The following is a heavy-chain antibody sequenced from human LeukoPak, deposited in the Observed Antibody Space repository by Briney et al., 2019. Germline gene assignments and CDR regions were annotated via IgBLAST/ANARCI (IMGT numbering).Heavy chain of an antibody. V-gene: IGHV3-30*02. Sequence: GGSLRLSCAASGFTFSSYGMHWVRQAPGKGLEWVAFIRYDGSNKYYADSVKGRFTISRDNSKNTLYLQMNSLRAEDTAVYYCARDMNWNDWVFDYWGQGALVTVSS. CDR1: GFTFSSYG. CDR3: ARDMNWNDWVFDY. J-gene: IGHJ4*02. D-gene: IGHD1-1*01. CDR2: IRYDGSNK.